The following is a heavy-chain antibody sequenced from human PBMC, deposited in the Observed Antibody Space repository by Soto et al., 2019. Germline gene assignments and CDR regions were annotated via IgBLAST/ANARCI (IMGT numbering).Heavy chain of an antibody. V-gene: IGHV4-30-2*01. CDR3: AKDGSYDYSNHRAYGMDV. CDR1: GGSISSGVYS. J-gene: IGHJ6*02. Sequence: PSETLSLTCAVSGGSISSGVYSWSWIRQPPGKGLEWIGYIYHSGSTYYNPSLKSRVTISRDNAKNPLYLQMNSPRAEDTALYYFAKDGSYDYSNHRAYGMDVWGQGTTVTGLL. D-gene: IGHD4-4*01. CDR2: IYHSGST.